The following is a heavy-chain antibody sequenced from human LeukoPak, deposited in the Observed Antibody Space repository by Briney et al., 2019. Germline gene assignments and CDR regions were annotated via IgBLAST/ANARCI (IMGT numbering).Heavy chain of an antibody. V-gene: IGHV1-2*02. D-gene: IGHD3-3*01. CDR2: INPNSGGT. J-gene: IGHJ5*02. CDR1: GGTFSSYA. CDR3: ARAGYDFWSGYYSNNWFDP. Sequence: GASVKVSCKASGGTFSSYAISWVRQAPGQGLEWMGWINPNSGGTNYAQKFQGRVTMTRDTSISTAYMELSRLRSDDTAVYYCARAGYDFWSGYYSNNWFDPWGQGTLVTVSS.